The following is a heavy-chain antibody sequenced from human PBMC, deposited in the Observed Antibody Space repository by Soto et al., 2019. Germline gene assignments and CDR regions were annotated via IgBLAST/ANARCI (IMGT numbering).Heavy chain of an antibody. CDR1: GFTFSSYG. D-gene: IGHD4-17*01. V-gene: IGHV3-30*18. Sequence: GGSLRLSCAASGFTFSSYGMHWVRQAPGKGLEWVAVISYDGSNKYYADSVKGRFTISRDNSKNTLYLQMNSLRAEDTAVYYCAKQGYGDPALEYYFDYWGQGTLVTVSS. J-gene: IGHJ4*02. CDR2: ISYDGSNK. CDR3: AKQGYGDPALEYYFDY.